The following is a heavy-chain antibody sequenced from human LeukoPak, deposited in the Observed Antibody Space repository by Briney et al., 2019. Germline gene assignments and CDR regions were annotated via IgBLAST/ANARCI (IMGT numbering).Heavy chain of an antibody. D-gene: IGHD1-26*01. J-gene: IGHJ4*02. V-gene: IGHV1-8*03. CDR3: ARTPPRERVGAILPRVFDY. CDR2: MNPNSGNT. CDR1: GYTFTSYG. Sequence: ASVKVSCKASGYTFTSYGISWVRQATGQGLEWMGWMNPNSGNTGYAQKFQGRVTITRNTSISTAYMELSSLRSEDTAAYYCARTPPRERVGAILPRVFDYWGQGTLVTVSS.